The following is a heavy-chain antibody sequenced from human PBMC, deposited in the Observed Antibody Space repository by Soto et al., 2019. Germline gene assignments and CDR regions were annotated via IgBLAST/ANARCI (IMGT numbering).Heavy chain of an antibody. CDR2: ILPRLGLT. V-gene: IGHV1-69*01. CDR3: ARDRYYDDSGLYYESAD. J-gene: IGHJ4*02. Sequence: QVQLVQSGAEVKKPGSSMKVSCKASGGTFGNYGISWVRQAPGQGLEWMGGILPRLGLTKSAQRFQGRVTFTADESTNTAYMELSSLRSEDTAVFYCARDRYYDDSGLYYESADWGQGTLVTVSS. D-gene: IGHD3-22*01. CDR1: GGTFGNYG.